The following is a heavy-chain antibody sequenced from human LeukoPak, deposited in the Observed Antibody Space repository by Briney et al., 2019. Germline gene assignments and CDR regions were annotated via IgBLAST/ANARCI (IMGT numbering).Heavy chain of an antibody. Sequence: GGSLRLSCAASGFTFNRYAMSWVRQAPGKGLEWVSGISYNGGSKFYADSVKGRFTISRDNSKNTLFLQMNSLRAEDTAVYYCARDRLAVALYYFDYWGQGTLVTVSS. CDR3: ARDRLAVALYYFDY. J-gene: IGHJ4*02. V-gene: IGHV3-23*01. D-gene: IGHD6-19*01. CDR2: ISYNGGSK. CDR1: GFTFNRYA.